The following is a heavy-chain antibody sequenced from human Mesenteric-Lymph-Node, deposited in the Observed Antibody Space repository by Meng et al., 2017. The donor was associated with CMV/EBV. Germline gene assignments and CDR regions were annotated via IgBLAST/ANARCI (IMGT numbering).Heavy chain of an antibody. CDR1: GFTFSSYA. CDR2: ISYDGSNK. CDR3: AREWAWSSSWPDAFDI. J-gene: IGHJ3*02. Sequence: GGSLRLSCAASGFTFSSYAMHWVRQAPGKGLEWVAVISYDGSNKYYADSVKGRFTISRDNSKNTLYLQMNSLRAEDTAVYYCAREWAWSSSWPDAFDIWGQGTMVTVSS. V-gene: IGHV3-30-3*01. D-gene: IGHD6-13*01.